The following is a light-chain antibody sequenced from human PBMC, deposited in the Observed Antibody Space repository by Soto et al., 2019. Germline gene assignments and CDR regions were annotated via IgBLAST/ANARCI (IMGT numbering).Light chain of an antibody. J-gene: IGKJ4*01. Sequence: IVMTQSPATLSVSPGEKATLSCRASQTVYNNLAWYQQKPGQAPRLLVYFASTRATGIPARFSGSGSGTEFSLTISSLQSEDFALYYCQQYTAWPLTFDGGTKVETK. CDR1: QTVYNN. CDR3: QQYTAWPLT. CDR2: FAS. V-gene: IGKV3-15*01.